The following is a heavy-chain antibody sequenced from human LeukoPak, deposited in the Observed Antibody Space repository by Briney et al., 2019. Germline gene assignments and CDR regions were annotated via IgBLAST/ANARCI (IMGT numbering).Heavy chain of an antibody. J-gene: IGHJ4*01. D-gene: IGHD3-10*02. CDR1: GFTFSSYW. CDR3: CSGTYYSDY. CDR2: ISSDGRTT. Sequence: PGGSLRLSCAASGFTFSSYWMHWLRQAPGKGLVWVSRISSDGRTTNYADSVKGRFTISRDNAKNTLYLEMDSLRAEDTAVYYCCSGTYYSDYWGQGTLVTVSS. V-gene: IGHV3-74*01.